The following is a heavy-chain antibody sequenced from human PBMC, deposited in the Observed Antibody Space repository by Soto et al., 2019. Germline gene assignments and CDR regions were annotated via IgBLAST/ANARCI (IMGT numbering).Heavy chain of an antibody. Sequence: ASVTGSCKPSGYSFTSYAMHWLRQAPGQRPEWMGWINAGNGNTKYSQKFQGRVTITRDTSASTAYMELSSLRSEDTAVYYCARFSFRTPYSFDPWGQGTPVTVSS. CDR1: GYSFTSYA. J-gene: IGHJ5*02. CDR2: INAGNGNT. D-gene: IGHD2-15*01. V-gene: IGHV1-3*01. CDR3: ARFSFRTPYSFDP.